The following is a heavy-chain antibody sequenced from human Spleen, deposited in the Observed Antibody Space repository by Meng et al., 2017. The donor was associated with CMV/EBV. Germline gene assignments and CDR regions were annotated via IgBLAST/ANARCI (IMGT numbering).Heavy chain of an antibody. CDR2: IYYSGST. CDR1: GGSTSSSSYY. J-gene: IGHJ3*02. Sequence: QRQQSGPVLVMPSQTLSLPCTVSGGSTSSSSYYWGWIRQPPGKGLEWIGSIYYSGSTYYNPSLKSRVTISVDTSKNQFSLKLSSVTAADTAVYYCARGAQWLVRGAFDIWGQGTMVTVSS. D-gene: IGHD6-19*01. V-gene: IGHV4-39*07. CDR3: ARGAQWLVRGAFDI.